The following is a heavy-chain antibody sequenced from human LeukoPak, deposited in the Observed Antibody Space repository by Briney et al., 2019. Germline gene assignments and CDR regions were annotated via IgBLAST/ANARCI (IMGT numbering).Heavy chain of an antibody. J-gene: IGHJ4*02. V-gene: IGHV3-23*01. CDR2: ISDSGSST. CDR3: AKGVSGYGSGRPFDY. CDR1: GFTFSSYA. D-gene: IGHD3-10*01. Sequence: PGGPLRLSCAASGFTFSSYAMIWVRQAPGKGLEWVSLISDSGSSTYYPDSVKGRFTISRDNSKNTVYLQMNSLRAEDTAVYYCAKGVSGYGSGRPFDYWGQGTLVTVSS.